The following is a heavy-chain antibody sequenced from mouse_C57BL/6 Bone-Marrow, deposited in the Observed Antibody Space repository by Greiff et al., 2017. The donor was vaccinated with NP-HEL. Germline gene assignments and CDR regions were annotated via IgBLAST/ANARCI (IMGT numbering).Heavy chain of an antibody. CDR1: GYTFTSYW. Sequence: QVRLQQPGAELVKPGASVKVSCKASGYTFTSYWMHWVKQRPGQGLEWIGRIHPSDSDTNYNQKFKGKATLTVDKSSSTAYMQLSSLTSEDSAVYYCALITTVVAVDYWGQGTTLTVSS. J-gene: IGHJ2*01. V-gene: IGHV1-74*01. D-gene: IGHD1-1*01. CDR2: IHPSDSDT. CDR3: ALITTVVAVDY.